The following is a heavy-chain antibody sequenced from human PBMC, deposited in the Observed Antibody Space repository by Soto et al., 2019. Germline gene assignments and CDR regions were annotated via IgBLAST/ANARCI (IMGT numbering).Heavy chain of an antibody. CDR1: GFTFSSYS. CDR2: ISSSSSYI. Sequence: EVQLVESGGGLVKPGGSLRLSCAASGFTFSSYSMNWVRQAPGKGLEWVSSISSSSSYIYYADSVKGRFTISRDNAKNSLYLQMNSLRAEDTAVYYCARDPSGGSGGSAYFMHHYFDYWGQGTLVTVSS. V-gene: IGHV3-21*01. D-gene: IGHD2-15*01. CDR3: ARDPSGGSGGSAYFMHHYFDY. J-gene: IGHJ4*02.